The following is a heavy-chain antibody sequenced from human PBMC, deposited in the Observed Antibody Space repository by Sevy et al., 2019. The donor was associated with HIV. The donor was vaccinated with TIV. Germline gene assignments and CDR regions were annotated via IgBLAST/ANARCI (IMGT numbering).Heavy chain of an antibody. CDR2: ISGSGGST. D-gene: IGHD2-2*02. J-gene: IGHJ4*02. CDR3: AKDVERYCSSTSCYRIFDY. CDR1: GFTFSSYA. V-gene: IGHV3-23*01. Sequence: GGSLRLSCAASGFTFSSYAMSWVRQAPGKGLEWVSAISGSGGSTYYADSVKVRFTISRDNSKNTLYLQMNSLRAEDTAVYYCAKDVERYCSSTSCYRIFDYWGQGTLVTISS.